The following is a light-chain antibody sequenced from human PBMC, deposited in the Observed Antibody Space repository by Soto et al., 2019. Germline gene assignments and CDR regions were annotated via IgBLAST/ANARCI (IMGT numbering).Light chain of an antibody. J-gene: IGLJ1*01. CDR3: SSYTSSSTYA. V-gene: IGLV2-14*04. Sequence: SSITKKRKSSDVGGYNYVSWYQQHPGKAPKLMIYDVSNRPSGVSNRFSGSKSGNTASLTISGLQAEDEADYYCSSYTSSSTYAFGPGSKVTV. CDR1: SSDVGGYNY. CDR2: DVS.